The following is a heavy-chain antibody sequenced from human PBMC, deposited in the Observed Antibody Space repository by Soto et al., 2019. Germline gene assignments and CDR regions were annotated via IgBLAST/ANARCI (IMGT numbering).Heavy chain of an antibody. CDR1: GFTVSSNY. CDR3: ARDGVRHGEHYFDY. V-gene: IGHV3-66*01. Sequence: EVQLVKSGGGLVQPGGSLRLSCAASGFTVSSNYMSWVRQAPGKGLEWVSVIYSGGSTYYADSVKGRFTISRDNSKNTLYLQMNSLRAEDTAVYYCARDGVRHGEHYFDYWGQGTLVTVSS. J-gene: IGHJ4*02. D-gene: IGHD6-6*01. CDR2: IYSGGST.